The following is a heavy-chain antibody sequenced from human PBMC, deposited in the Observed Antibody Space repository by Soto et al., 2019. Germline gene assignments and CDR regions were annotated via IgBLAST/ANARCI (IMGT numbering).Heavy chain of an antibody. Sequence: GESLRLSCAASAFTSDDYAMYWGRQGPGKGLEWVSGISWDSGRIGYADSVKGRFTISRDNSKNTLYLQMNSLRVEDTTVYYCTRGMFPWVVDRIPDYYYGIAVWGQGTTVTVSA. D-gene: IGHD2-15*01. CDR1: AFTSDDYA. CDR3: TRGMFPWVVDRIPDYYYGIAV. CDR2: ISWDSGRI. V-gene: IGHV3-9*02. J-gene: IGHJ6*01.